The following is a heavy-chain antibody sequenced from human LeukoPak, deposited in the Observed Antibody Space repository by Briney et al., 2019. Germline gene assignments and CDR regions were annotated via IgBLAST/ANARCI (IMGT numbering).Heavy chain of an antibody. CDR3: ATGSSLNWFDP. Sequence: GGSLRLSCAASGFTFSSYGMSWVRQAPGKGLEWVSAISGSGGSTYYADSVKGRFTISRDNSKNTLYLQMNSLRAEDTAVYYCATGSSLNWFDPWGQGTLVTVSS. CDR2: ISGSGGST. J-gene: IGHJ5*02. CDR1: GFTFSSYG. D-gene: IGHD3-10*01. V-gene: IGHV3-23*01.